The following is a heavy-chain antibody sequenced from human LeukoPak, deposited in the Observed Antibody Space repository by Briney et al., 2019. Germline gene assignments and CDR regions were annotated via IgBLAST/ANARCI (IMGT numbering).Heavy chain of an antibody. CDR1: GGTFSSYA. J-gene: IGHJ4*02. CDR3: AKDLGYCSSTSCPGGFDY. CDR2: IIPIFGTA. Sequence: SVKVSCKASGGTFSSYAISWVRQAPGQGLEWMGGIIPIFGTANYAQKFQGRVTITADKSTSTAYMELSSLRSEDTAVYYCAKDLGYCSSTSCPGGFDYWGQGTLVTVSS. V-gene: IGHV1-69*06. D-gene: IGHD2-2*01.